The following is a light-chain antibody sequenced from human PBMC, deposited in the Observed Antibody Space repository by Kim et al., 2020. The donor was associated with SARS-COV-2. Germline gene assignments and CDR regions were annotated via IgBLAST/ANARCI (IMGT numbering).Light chain of an antibody. CDR2: AAS. CDR3: QQSYSTLFT. V-gene: IGKV1-39*01. Sequence: ASVGDRVTITCRASQSISSYLNWYQQKPGEAPKLLIYAASSLQSGVPSRFSGSGSGTDFTLTISSLQPEDFATYYCQQSYSTLFTFGPGTKVDIK. CDR1: QSISSY. J-gene: IGKJ3*01.